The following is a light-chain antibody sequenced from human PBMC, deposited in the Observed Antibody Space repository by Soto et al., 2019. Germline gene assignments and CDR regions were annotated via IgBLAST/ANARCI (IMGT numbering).Light chain of an antibody. CDR1: TGAVTSGFY. J-gene: IGLJ3*02. Sequence: QAVVTQEPSLTVSPGGTVTLTCASSTGAVTSGFYPNWFQQKPGQAPRSLISRTSNKHSWTPARFSGSLLGGKAALTLSPVQPEDEADYYGLLIYNGAWVFGGGTKLAVL. V-gene: IGLV7-43*01. CDR3: LLIYNGAWV. CDR2: RTS.